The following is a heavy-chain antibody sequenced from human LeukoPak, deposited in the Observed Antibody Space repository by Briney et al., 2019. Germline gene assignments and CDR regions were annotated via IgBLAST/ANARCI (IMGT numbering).Heavy chain of an antibody. D-gene: IGHD2-2*02. CDR3: AKLGCSSTSCYTPRDAFDI. CDR1: GFTFDDYA. J-gene: IGHJ3*02. Sequence: GGSLRLSCAASGFTFDDYAMHWVRQAPGKGLEWVSGISWNSGSMGYADSVKGRFTISRDNAKNSLYLQMNSLRAEDTALYYCAKLGCSSTSCYTPRDAFDIWGQGTMVTVSS. CDR2: ISWNSGSM. V-gene: IGHV3-9*01.